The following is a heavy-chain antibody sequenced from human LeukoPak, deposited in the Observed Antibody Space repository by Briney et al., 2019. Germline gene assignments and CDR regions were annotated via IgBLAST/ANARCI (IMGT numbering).Heavy chain of an antibody. V-gene: IGHV3-43*02. CDR1: GFTFHGYA. D-gene: IGHD5-12*01. J-gene: IGHJ4*02. CDR3: ARGRGYRDYDRPLDY. CDR2: MHGDTGRT. Sequence: GGSLRLSCAASGFTFHGYAMHWVRQAPGKGLEWVSVMHGDTGRTYYADSVKGRFTISRDNSKNSLYLQMNSLRTEDTALYYCARGRGYRDYDRPLDYWGQGTLVTVSS.